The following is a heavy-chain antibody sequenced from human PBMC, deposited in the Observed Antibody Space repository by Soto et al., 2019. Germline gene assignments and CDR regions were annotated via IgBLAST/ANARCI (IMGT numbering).Heavy chain of an antibody. Sequence: HPGGSLRLSCAASGFTFSNYEMHWVRQVTGKGLEWVSAIGLAGDTYYPDSVKGRFTLSRDNAKNSLYLQMNSLRAGDTAVYYCVRPYWGSTTCHGAFDIWGQGTMVTVSS. V-gene: IGHV3-13*04. CDR1: GFTFSNYE. D-gene: IGHD2-2*01. CDR3: VRPYWGSTTCHGAFDI. J-gene: IGHJ3*02. CDR2: IGLAGDT.